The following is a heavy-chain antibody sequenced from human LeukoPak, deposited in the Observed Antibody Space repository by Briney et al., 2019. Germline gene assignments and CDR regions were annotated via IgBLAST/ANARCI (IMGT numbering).Heavy chain of an antibody. CDR1: GFTFSSYA. CDR2: ISGSGGST. Sequence: GGSLRLSCAASGFTFSSYAMSWVRQAPGKGLEWVSAISGSGGSTYYADSVKGRFTISRDNSKNTLYLQMNSLRAEDTAVYYCAKEGHYYGSGSYLQYYFDYWGQGTLVTVSS. J-gene: IGHJ4*02. D-gene: IGHD3-10*01. CDR3: AKEGHYYGSGSYLQYYFDY. V-gene: IGHV3-23*01.